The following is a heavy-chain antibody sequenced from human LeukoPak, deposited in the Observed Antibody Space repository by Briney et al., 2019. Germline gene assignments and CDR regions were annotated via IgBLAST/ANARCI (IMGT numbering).Heavy chain of an antibody. J-gene: IGHJ4*02. Sequence: GGSLRLSCAASGLTFKNYAMYWVRQAPGKGLEWVSAIIESGESTYYTDSVKGRFTISRDSSKNTLYLQMNSLRAEDTAFYYCAKGSAQYYFDSWGQGTLVTVSS. CDR1: GLTFKNYA. D-gene: IGHD3-10*01. CDR3: AKGSAQYYFDS. CDR2: IIESGEST. V-gene: IGHV3-23*01.